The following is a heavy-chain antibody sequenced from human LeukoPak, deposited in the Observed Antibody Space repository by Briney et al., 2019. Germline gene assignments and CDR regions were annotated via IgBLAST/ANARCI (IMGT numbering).Heavy chain of an antibody. J-gene: IGHJ4*02. CDR3: ARGPIPSGWSN. CDR2: MNPNSGNT. V-gene: IGHV1-8*01. D-gene: IGHD6-19*01. CDR1: GYTFTSYD. Sequence: ASVKVSCKASGYTFTSYDINWVRLATGQELEWMGWMNPNSGNTGYAQKFQGRVTMTRNTSISTAYMELSSLRSEDTAVYYCARGPIPSGWSNWGQRTLVTVSS.